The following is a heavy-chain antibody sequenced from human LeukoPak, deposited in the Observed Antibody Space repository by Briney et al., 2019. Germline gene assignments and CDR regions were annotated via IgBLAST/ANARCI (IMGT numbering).Heavy chain of an antibody. D-gene: IGHD1-26*01. J-gene: IGHJ4*02. Sequence: GASVKVSCKASGYTFTGYYMHWVRQAPGQGLEWMGWINPNTAVTNFAQRFQGRVTMTTDTSTSTAYMELRSLRSDDTAVYYCAREEYSGGLNDYWGQGTLVTVSS. CDR1: GYTFTGYY. V-gene: IGHV1-2*02. CDR2: INPNTAVT. CDR3: AREEYSGGLNDY.